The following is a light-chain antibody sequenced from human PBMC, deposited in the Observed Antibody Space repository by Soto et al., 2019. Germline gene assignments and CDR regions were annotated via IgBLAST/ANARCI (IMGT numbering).Light chain of an antibody. J-gene: IGKJ3*01. CDR2: AAS. V-gene: IGKV1-39*01. CDR3: QQRYNRPIT. Sequence: DILMTQSPSSLSASVGERATITCRASQRIGSYLNWYLQTPGKAPKLLIYAASSLPSGVPSRFSGGVSGTDFTLTITSLQHEDFAIYYCQQRYNRPITFGPGTQVEIK. CDR1: QRIGSY.